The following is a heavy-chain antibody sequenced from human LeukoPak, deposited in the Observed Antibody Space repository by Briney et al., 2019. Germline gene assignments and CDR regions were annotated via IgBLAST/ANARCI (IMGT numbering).Heavy chain of an antibody. V-gene: IGHV4-38-2*01. CDR3: ARLGSARLFRLFDY. CDR1: GYSISSGYY. Sequence: PSETLSLTCAVSGYSISSGYYWGWIRQPPGKGLEWIGSIYHSGSTYYNPSLKSRVTISVDTSENQFSLKLSSVTAADTAVYYCARLGSARLFRLFDYWGQGTLVTVSS. D-gene: IGHD2-21*01. CDR2: IYHSGST. J-gene: IGHJ4*02.